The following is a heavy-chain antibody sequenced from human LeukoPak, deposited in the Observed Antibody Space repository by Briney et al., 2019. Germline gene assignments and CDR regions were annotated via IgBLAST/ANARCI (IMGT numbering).Heavy chain of an antibody. J-gene: IGHJ4*02. V-gene: IGHV3-20*04. D-gene: IGHD3-22*01. CDR3: AKDRSYYDSSGYIYYDY. Sequence: GGSLRLSCAASGFTFDDYGMSWVRQAPGKGLEWVSGINWNGGSTGYADSVKGRFTISRDNAKNSLYLQMNSLRAEDTAVYYCAKDRSYYDSSGYIYYDYWGQGTLVTVSS. CDR2: INWNGGST. CDR1: GFTFDDYG.